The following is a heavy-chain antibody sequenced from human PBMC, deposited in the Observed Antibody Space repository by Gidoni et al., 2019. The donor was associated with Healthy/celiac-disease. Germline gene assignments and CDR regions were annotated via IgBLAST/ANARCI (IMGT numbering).Heavy chain of an antibody. D-gene: IGHD3-3*01. V-gene: IGHV3-9*01. CDR2: ISWNSGSI. Sequence: EVQLVESGGGLVQHGRSLRLSCSASGFPFEDYALHWVRQAPGKRLAWVSGISWNSGSIGYADSVKGRFTISRDNAKNSLYLQMNSLRAEDTALYYCAKDMGGYYGTKAYYFDYWGQGTLVTVSS. J-gene: IGHJ4*02. CDR1: GFPFEDYA. CDR3: AKDMGGYYGTKAYYFDY.